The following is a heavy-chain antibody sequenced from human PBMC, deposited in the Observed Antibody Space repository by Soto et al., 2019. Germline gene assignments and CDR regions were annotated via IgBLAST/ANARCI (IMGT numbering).Heavy chain of an antibody. J-gene: IGHJ5*02. CDR1: GGSIGSYY. CDR2: IHFSGSS. CDR3: ARESAGAGRNNWFDP. Sequence: SETLSLTCTVSGGSIGSYYWSWFRQPPGKGLEWIGFIHFSGSSQYNPSLKSRVTISVDTSQNQLSLKLRSVTAADTAVYFCARESAGAGRNNWFDPWGQGALVTVSS. V-gene: IGHV4-59*01. D-gene: IGHD1-26*01.